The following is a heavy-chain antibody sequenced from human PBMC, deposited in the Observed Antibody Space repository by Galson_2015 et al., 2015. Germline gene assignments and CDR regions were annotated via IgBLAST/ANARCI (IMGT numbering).Heavy chain of an antibody. CDR1: GFTFSSYG. V-gene: IGHV3-30*02. D-gene: IGHD6-13*01. J-gene: IGHJ4*02. CDR3: AKDRTAAASDGDY. CDR2: IRYDGRDK. Sequence: SLRLSCAASGFTFSSYGMHWVRQAPGKGLKWVAFIRYDGRDKYYADSVKGRFTLSRDNSKNTLYLQMDSLRAEDTAAYYCAKDRTAAASDGDYWGQGTLVTVSS.